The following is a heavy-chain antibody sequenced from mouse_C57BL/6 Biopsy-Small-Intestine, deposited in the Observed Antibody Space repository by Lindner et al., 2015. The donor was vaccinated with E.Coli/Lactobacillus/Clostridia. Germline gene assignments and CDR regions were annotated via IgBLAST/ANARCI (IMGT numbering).Heavy chain of an antibody. D-gene: IGHD1-1*01. J-gene: IGHJ2*01. CDR3: ARTTTVAPDY. V-gene: IGHV5-17*01. Sequence: VQLQESGGGLVKPGGSLKLSCAASGFTFSDYGMHWVRQAPEKGLEWVAYISSGSSTIYYADTVKGRFTISRDNAKNTLFLQMTSLRSEDTAMYYCARTTTVAPDYWGQGTTLTVSS. CDR1: GFTFSDYG. CDR2: ISSGSSTI.